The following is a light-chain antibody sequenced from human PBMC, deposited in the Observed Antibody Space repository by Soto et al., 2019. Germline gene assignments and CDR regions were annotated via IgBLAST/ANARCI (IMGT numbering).Light chain of an antibody. CDR3: QQLNSYPPWT. CDR2: AAS. Sequence: DIQLTQSPSFLSASVGDRVTITCRASQGISSYLAWYQQKPGKAPKLLIYAASTLQSGVPSRFSGSGSGTEFTLTTSSLQPEDFATYYCQQLNSYPPWTFGQGTKVDIK. CDR1: QGISSY. J-gene: IGKJ1*01. V-gene: IGKV1-9*01.